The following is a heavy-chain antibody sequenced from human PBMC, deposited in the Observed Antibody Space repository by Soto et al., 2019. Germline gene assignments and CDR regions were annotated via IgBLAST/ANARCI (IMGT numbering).Heavy chain of an antibody. V-gene: IGHV3-66*01. J-gene: IGHJ6*03. CDR1: GFTVSSNY. CDR2: IYSGGNT. CDR3: ARSSPNDYYYYYMDV. Sequence: GGSLRLSCAASGFTVSSNYMSWVRQAPGKGLEWVSVIYSGGNTYYADSVKDRFTISRDNSKNTLYLQMNSLRAEDTAVYYCARSSPNDYYYYYMDVWGKGTTVTVSS.